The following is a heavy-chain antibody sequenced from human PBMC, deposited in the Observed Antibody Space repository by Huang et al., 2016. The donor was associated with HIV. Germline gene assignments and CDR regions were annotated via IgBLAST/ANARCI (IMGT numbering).Heavy chain of an antibody. Sequence: QVQLVQSGAEVKTPGSSVKVSCKASGGTFSKYAISWVRQAPGQGLEWMGGLIHMFGTPKYARKVQGRVTITADDSTSTTYVEVSSLRSEDTALYYCARGQLGSYGDYDVLYWGQGTLVTVSS. V-gene: IGHV1-69*13. CDR1: GGTFSKYA. J-gene: IGHJ4*02. CDR2: LIHMFGTP. CDR3: ARGQLGSYGDYDVLY. D-gene: IGHD4-17*01.